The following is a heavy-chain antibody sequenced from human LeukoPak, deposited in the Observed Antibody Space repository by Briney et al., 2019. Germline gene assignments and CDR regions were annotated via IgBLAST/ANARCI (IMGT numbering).Heavy chain of an antibody. CDR3: ARDQEGFDY. Sequence: GGSLRLSCAASGFTFSSCGMHWVRQAPGKGLEWVAVISYDGSNKYYADSVKGRFTISRDNSKNTLFLELSGLRSEDTAVYYCARDQEGFDYWGQGTLVTVSS. J-gene: IGHJ4*02. CDR2: ISYDGSNK. V-gene: IGHV3-30*03. CDR1: GFTFSSCG.